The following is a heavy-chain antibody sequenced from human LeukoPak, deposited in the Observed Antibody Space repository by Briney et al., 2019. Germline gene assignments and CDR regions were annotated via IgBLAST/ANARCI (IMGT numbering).Heavy chain of an antibody. Sequence: SQTLSLTCTVSGGSISSGDYYRSWIRQPPGKGLEWIGYIYYSGSTYYNPSLKSRVTISVDTSKNQFSLKLSSVTAADTAVYYCARVPAAIGGFDPWGQGTLVTVSS. CDR1: GGSISSGDYY. J-gene: IGHJ5*02. D-gene: IGHD2-2*01. V-gene: IGHV4-30-4*08. CDR2: IYYSGST. CDR3: ARVPAAIGGFDP.